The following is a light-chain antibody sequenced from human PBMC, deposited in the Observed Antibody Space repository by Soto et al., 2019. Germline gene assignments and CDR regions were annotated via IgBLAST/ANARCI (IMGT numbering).Light chain of an antibody. CDR1: QNVRTN. J-gene: IGKJ4*01. V-gene: IGKV3-15*01. Sequence: IVMTQAPATLSVSPGDRATLSCRASQNVRTNLAWYHQKPGQAPRLLISDASTRATGIPARFSGSGSGTEFTLTITRLQSEDFAVYYCQQYNDWPLSFGGGTKVEIK. CDR3: QQYNDWPLS. CDR2: DAS.